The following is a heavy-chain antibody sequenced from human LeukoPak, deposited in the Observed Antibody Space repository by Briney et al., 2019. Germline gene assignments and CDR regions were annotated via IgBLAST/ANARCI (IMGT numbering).Heavy chain of an antibody. CDR3: AKDRVQSSEWLAALNY. CDR2: ISGNAGST. V-gene: IGHV3-23*01. Sequence: GESLRLSCAASGFPLSSHLVRWVPQAPGKGLEWVSLISGNAGSTYYADSVKGRFTISRDTTKNTLYLHMNSRRAEDTATYYCAKDRVQSSEWLAALNYWGQGTLVTVSS. J-gene: IGHJ4*02. D-gene: IGHD3-3*01. CDR1: GFPLSSHL.